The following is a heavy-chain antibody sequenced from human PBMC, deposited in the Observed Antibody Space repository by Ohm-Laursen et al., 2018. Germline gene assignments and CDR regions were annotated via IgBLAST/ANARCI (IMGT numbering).Heavy chain of an antibody. CDR3: ARDPSSGWSGGIYYFDY. D-gene: IGHD6-19*01. J-gene: IGHJ4*02. V-gene: IGHV3-48*01. Sequence: SLRLSCAASGFTFSSYSMNWVRQAPGKGLEWVSYISSSSSTIYYADSVKGRFTISRDNAKNSLYLQMNSLRAEDTAVYYCARDPSSGWSGGIYYFDYWGQGTLVTVSS. CDR1: GFTFSSYS. CDR2: ISSSSSTI.